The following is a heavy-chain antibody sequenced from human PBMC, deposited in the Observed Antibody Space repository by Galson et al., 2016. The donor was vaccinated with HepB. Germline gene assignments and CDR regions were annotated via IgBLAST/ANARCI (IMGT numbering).Heavy chain of an antibody. Sequence: LSLTCSVSGASISNSNSYWGWIRQSPGKGLEWLGTLYYSGNTYYNPSLKSRVTISLDTSKNQFSLKLTSVTAADTAMYFCARESTAMSFDYWGQGTLVTVSS. CDR2: LYYSGNT. D-gene: IGHD5-18*01. CDR3: ARESTAMSFDY. J-gene: IGHJ4*02. CDR1: GASISNSNSY. V-gene: IGHV4-39*07.